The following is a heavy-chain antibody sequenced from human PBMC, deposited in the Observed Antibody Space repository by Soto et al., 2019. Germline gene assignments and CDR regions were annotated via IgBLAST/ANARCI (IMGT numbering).Heavy chain of an antibody. V-gene: IGHV4-39*07. Sequence: SETLSLTCIVSGGSIRSSSYQWGWVRQPPGQGLEWIGEIYRTGSTNYNPSLKSRVTISLDKSENQFSLKVTSLTAADTAVYYCASRDPGTSVDYWGQGTLVTVSS. CDR3: ASRDPGTSVDY. CDR1: GGSIRSSSYQ. D-gene: IGHD1-7*01. CDR2: IYRTGST. J-gene: IGHJ4*02.